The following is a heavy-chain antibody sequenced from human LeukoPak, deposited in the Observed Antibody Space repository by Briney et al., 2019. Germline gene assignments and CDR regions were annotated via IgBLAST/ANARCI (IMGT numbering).Heavy chain of an antibody. CDR2: IWYDGSNK. CDR3: ARDRRYGGTIFGVADYYYYYYMDV. J-gene: IGHJ6*03. D-gene: IGHD3-3*01. V-gene: IGHV3-33*01. Sequence: GGSLRLSCAASGFTFSSYGMHWVRQAPGKGLEWVAVIWYDGSNKYYADSVKGRFTISRGNSKNTLYPQMNSLRAEDTAVYYCARDRRYGGTIFGVADYYYYYYMDVWGKGTTVTISS. CDR1: GFTFSSYG.